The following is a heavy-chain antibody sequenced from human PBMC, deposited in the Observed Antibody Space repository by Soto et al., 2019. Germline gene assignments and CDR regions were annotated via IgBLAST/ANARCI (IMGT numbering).Heavy chain of an antibody. V-gene: IGHV3-23*05. Sequence: GGSLRLSCAASGFSFSAYSINWVRQAPGRGLEWVAFIDLSGTTTEYRESVKGRFTLSKNRSMKTVFLQMNSLRVEDAAVYYCTKDRVPDGIYSFDYWGQGALVTVSS. CDR2: IDLSGTTT. CDR3: TKDRVPDGIYSFDY. CDR1: GFSFSAYS. D-gene: IGHD2-15*01. J-gene: IGHJ4*02.